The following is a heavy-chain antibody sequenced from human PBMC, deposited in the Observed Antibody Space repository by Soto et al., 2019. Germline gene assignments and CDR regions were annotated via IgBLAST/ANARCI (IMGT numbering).Heavy chain of an antibody. D-gene: IGHD2-2*01. V-gene: IGHV3-48*01. CDR1: EFTFSSYN. Sequence: GGSLRLSCAASEFTFSSYNMNWVRQAPGKGLEWVSYISSSSSTIYYADSGKGRFTVSRDNAKNSLYLQMNSLRAEDTALYYCARRSYCSGIRCEGPWFDSWGQGTLVTVSS. J-gene: IGHJ5*01. CDR3: ARRSYCSGIRCEGPWFDS. CDR2: ISSSSSTI.